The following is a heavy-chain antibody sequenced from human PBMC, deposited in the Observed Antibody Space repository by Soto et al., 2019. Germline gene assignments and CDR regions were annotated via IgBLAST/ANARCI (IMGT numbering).Heavy chain of an antibody. V-gene: IGHV5-51*03. CDR2: IYPGDSDT. D-gene: IGHD2-15*01. CDR1: GYSFTSYW. Sequence: EVQLVQSGAEVKKPGESLKISCKGSGYSFTSYWIGWVRQMPGKGLEWMGIIYPGDSDTRYSPSFQGQVTISADKSISTAYLQWSSLKASDTAMYYCARIPEGYCSGGSCYSGRFDYYYYYMDVWGKGTTVTVSS. CDR3: ARIPEGYCSGGSCYSGRFDYYYYYMDV. J-gene: IGHJ6*03.